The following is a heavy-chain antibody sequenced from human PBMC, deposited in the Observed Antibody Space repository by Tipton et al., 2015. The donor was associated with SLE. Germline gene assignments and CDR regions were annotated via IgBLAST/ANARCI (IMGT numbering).Heavy chain of an antibody. Sequence: TLSLTCTVSGGSISSYYWSWIRQPAGGGLEWIGRIYTNENTNYNPSLKSRVTMSVDTSKNHFSLKLISVTAADTGVYYCARRFLWFGDPAWFDPWGQGTLISVSS. D-gene: IGHD3-10*01. J-gene: IGHJ5*02. CDR3: ARRFLWFGDPAWFDP. CDR2: IYTNENT. V-gene: IGHV4-4*07. CDR1: GGSISSYY.